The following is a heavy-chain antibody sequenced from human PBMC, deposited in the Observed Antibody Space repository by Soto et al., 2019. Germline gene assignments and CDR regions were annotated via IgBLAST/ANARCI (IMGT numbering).Heavy chain of an antibody. J-gene: IGHJ5*02. D-gene: IGHD3-16*01. CDR1: GGSISNYY. V-gene: IGHV4-59*01. Sequence: SETLSLTCNVSGGSISNYYWTWVRQSPEKGLEWIGYMYYNGNINYNPSLKSRVTISIDTSKNQFSLTLKSVTAADTAVYYCASGGNWFDPWGQGLLVTVCS. CDR3: ASGGNWFDP. CDR2: MYYNGNI.